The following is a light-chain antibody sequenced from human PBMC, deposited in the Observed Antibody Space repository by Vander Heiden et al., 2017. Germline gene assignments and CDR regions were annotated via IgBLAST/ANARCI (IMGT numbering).Light chain of an antibody. Sequence: EIGLPQSPGTLSLSPGERATLSCRASQSVDSSYLAWFQQKPGQAPRLLIYGSSTRATGIPDRFSGSGSGTDFTLTISRLEPEDFAVYYCQQYGGSPRFGQGTKVEIK. CDR3: QQYGGSPR. CDR1: QSVDSSY. CDR2: GSS. V-gene: IGKV3-20*01. J-gene: IGKJ1*01.